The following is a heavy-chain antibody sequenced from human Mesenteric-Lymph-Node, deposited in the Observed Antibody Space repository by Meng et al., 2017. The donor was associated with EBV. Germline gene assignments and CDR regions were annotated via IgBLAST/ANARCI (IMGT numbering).Heavy chain of an antibody. CDR2: RGGS. J-gene: IGHJ5*02. Sequence: QMELQEAGPGLGKASETLALPASISGGAISSDLWGGTRQPPGKGLEWIGDRGGSNDNPSLKSRVTISVDTSKDQFPLKLSSVTAADTAVYYCARRLHYYGCLSSWSQGTLVTVSS. CDR3: ARRLHYYGCLSS. D-gene: IGHD3-10*01. V-gene: IGHV4-39*01. CDR1: GGAISSDL.